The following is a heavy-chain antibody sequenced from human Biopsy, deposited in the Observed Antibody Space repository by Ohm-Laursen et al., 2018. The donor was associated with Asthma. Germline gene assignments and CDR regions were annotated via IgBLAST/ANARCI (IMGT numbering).Heavy chain of an antibody. V-gene: IGHV3-53*01. D-gene: IGHD1-26*01. CDR2: IYSGGTS. Sequence: SLRLSCTASGFTVSRDHMFWVRQAPGKGLEWVSVIYSGGTSDTADSVRGRFTISRDFYKNTLYLQMDSLRAEDTALYYCARYQWELLRGAAFDIWGQGTMVTVAS. CDR3: ARYQWELLRGAAFDI. CDR1: GFTVSRDH. J-gene: IGHJ3*02.